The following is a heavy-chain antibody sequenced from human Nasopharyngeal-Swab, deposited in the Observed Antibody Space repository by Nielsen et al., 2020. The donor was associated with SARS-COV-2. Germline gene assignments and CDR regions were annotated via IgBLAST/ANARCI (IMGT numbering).Heavy chain of an antibody. CDR1: GFIFDDYA. CDR3: ARDKSSTVTTFDY. D-gene: IGHD4-17*01. Sequence: GESLKISCAASGFIFDDYAMNWVRQAPGKGLEWVSGITWNGGSIGYAESVKGRFTISRDSAKNSLYLQMNSLRAEDTALYYCARDKSSTVTTFDYWGQGTLVTV. J-gene: IGHJ4*02. V-gene: IGHV3-20*04. CDR2: ITWNGGSI.